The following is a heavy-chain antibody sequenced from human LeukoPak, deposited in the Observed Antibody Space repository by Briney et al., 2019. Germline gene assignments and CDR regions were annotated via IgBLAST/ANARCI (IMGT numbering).Heavy chain of an antibody. Sequence: GGSLRLSCAASGYTFSSYWMHWVRQAPGKGLVWVSRIDTDGSITSYADSVQGRFAISRDNSKNTLYLQMNSLRVEDTAMYFCARDPNGDYIGTFDMRGRGTMVSVSS. V-gene: IGHV3-74*01. D-gene: IGHD4-17*01. CDR2: IDTDGSIT. J-gene: IGHJ3*02. CDR1: GYTFSSYW. CDR3: ARDPNGDYIGTFDM.